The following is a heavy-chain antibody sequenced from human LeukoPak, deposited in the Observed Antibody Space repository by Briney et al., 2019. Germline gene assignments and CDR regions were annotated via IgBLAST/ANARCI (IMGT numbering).Heavy chain of an antibody. V-gene: IGHV1-46*01. D-gene: IGHD1-26*01. CDR2: INPSGGST. Sequence: ASVKVSCKASGYTFTSYYMHWVRQAPGQGLEWMGIINPSGGSTSYAQKFQGRVTMTRDTSTSTVYMELSSLRSEDTAVYYCARAGTIAGATTVFYYFDYWGQGTLVTVSS. J-gene: IGHJ4*02. CDR3: ARAGTIAGATTVFYYFDY. CDR1: GYTFTSYY.